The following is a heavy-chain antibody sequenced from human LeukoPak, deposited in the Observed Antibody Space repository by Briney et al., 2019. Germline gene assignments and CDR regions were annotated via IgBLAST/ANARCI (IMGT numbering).Heavy chain of an antibody. CDR1: GGSISSYF. Sequence: SETLSLTCTVSGGSISSYFWSWIRQPAGKGLEWIGRIYASGSTNYQSSLKSRVTMSVDTSKNQFSLKLNSVTAADTAVYYCARSSGSFTPFDYWGQGTLVTVSS. V-gene: IGHV4-4*07. D-gene: IGHD1-26*01. CDR2: IYASGST. J-gene: IGHJ4*02. CDR3: ARSSGSFTPFDY.